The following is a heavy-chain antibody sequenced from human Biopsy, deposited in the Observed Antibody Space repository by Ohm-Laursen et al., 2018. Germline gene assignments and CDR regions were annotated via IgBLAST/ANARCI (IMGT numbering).Heavy chain of an antibody. V-gene: IGHV3-9*01. Sequence: SLRLSCAASGFNFDDFAMHWVRQTPGKGLEWVSGISWNSGRIAYADSVKGRFTISRDNAKNPLYLQMNSLRAEDTALYYCAKDRWERNLHYGGGVDLWGQGTTVTVSS. CDR2: ISWNSGRI. CDR1: GFNFDDFA. CDR3: AKDRWERNLHYGGGVDL. D-gene: IGHD4-17*01. J-gene: IGHJ6*02.